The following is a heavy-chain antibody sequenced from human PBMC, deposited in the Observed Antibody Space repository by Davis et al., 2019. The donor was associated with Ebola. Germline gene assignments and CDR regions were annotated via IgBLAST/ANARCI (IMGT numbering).Heavy chain of an antibody. CDR2: TYFSSKWYH. V-gene: IGHV6-1*01. CDR3: ASGWLRGKFDP. Sequence: HSQTLSLTCAISGDSVSGGSTAWNWTRQSPLRGLEWLRRTYFSSKWYHDYAVSVSSRITINPDTSKNQFSLQLNSVTPEDTAVYYCASGWLRGKFDPWGQGTLVTVSS. D-gene: IGHD6-19*01. J-gene: IGHJ5*02. CDR1: GDSVSGGSTA.